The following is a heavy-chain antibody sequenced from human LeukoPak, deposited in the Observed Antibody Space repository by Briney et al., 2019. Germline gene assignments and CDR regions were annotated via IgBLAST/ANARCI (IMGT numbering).Heavy chain of an antibody. V-gene: IGHV1-46*01. D-gene: IGHD3-9*01. CDR2: INPSGGST. Sequence: ASVKVSCTASGYTFTSYYMHWVRQAPGQGLEWMGLINPSGGSTSYAQTFQGRVTMTRDTSTSTVYMELSSLRSEDTAVYYCARAEPEYYDILTGYYGAFDIWGQGTMVTVSS. CDR3: ARAEPEYYDILTGYYGAFDI. CDR1: GYTFTSYY. J-gene: IGHJ3*02.